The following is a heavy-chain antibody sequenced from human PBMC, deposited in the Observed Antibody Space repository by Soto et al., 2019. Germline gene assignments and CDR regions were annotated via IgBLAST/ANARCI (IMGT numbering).Heavy chain of an antibody. CDR2: ISSSSSTI. D-gene: IGHD4-17*01. J-gene: IGHJ4*02. V-gene: IGHV3-48*02. CDR1: GFTFSSYS. CDR3: ESGKDYAGGGY. Sequence: EVQLVESGGGLVQPGGSLRLSCAASGFTFSSYSMNWVRQAPGKGLEWVSYISSSSSTIYYADSVKGRFTISRDNAENALYLHRNSLRDEDTAVYYCESGKDYAGGGYWGQGTLVTVS.